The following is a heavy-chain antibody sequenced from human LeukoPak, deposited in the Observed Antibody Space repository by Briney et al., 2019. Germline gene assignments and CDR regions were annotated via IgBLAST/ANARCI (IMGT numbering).Heavy chain of an antibody. J-gene: IGHJ4*02. Sequence: GESLQISCQGSGYSFTNYWIGWVRQMPGKGLEWMGIIYPGDSGTRYSPSFQGQVTISADKSISTAYLQWSSLKASDTAMYYCARNYGSGSYYKTDYWGQGTLVTVSS. D-gene: IGHD3-10*01. CDR2: IYPGDSGT. CDR3: ARNYGSGSYYKTDY. CDR1: GYSFTNYW. V-gene: IGHV5-51*01.